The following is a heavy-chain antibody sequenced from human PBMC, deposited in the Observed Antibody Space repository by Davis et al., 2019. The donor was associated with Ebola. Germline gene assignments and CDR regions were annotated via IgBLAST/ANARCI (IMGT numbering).Heavy chain of an antibody. V-gene: IGHV4-61*08. CDR3: ARGPGGSGYSGYDFDY. CDR2: IYYSGST. Sequence: SETLSLTCTVSGGSISSGDYYWSWIRQPPGKGLEWIGYIYYSGSTNYNPSLKSRVTISVDTSKNQFSLKLSSVTAADTAVYYCARGPGGSGYSGYDFDYWGQGTLVTVSS. D-gene: IGHD5-12*01. J-gene: IGHJ4*02. CDR1: GGSISSGDYY.